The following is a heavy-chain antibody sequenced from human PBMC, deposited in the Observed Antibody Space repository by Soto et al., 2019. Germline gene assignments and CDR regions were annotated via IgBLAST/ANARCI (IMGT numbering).Heavy chain of an antibody. J-gene: IGHJ4*02. CDR1: GGSISSSSYY. V-gene: IGHV4-39*07. CDR3: ARGRSYGSGSYYNFDY. D-gene: IGHD3-10*01. CDR2: IYYSGNT. Sequence: SETLSLTCTVSGGSISSSSYYWGWIRQPPGKGLEWIGSIYYSGNTYYNPSLKSRVTISVDTPKNQFSLKLSSVTAADTAVYYCARGRSYGSGSYYNFDYWGQGTLVTVSS.